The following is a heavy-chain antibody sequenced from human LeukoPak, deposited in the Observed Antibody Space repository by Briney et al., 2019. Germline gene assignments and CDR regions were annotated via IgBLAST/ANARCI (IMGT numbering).Heavy chain of an antibody. Sequence: SETLSLTCTVSGGSIISYHWSWIRQPPGKGLEWIGYIYYSGSTNYNPSLKSRVTISVDTSKNQFSLKLSSVTAADTAVYYCASIGYSSSPYYYYYYGMDVWGQGTTVTVSS. CDR3: ASIGYSSSPYYYYYYGMDV. CDR2: IYYSGST. D-gene: IGHD6-13*01. V-gene: IGHV4-59*01. J-gene: IGHJ6*02. CDR1: GGSIISYH.